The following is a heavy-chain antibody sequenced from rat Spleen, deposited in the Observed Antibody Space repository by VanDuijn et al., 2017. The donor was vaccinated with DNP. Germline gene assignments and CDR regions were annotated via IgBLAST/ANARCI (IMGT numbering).Heavy chain of an antibody. D-gene: IGHD1-11*01. CDR3: AKGPNYGGYSDYFDN. CDR1: GFTFSDYN. J-gene: IGHJ2*01. V-gene: IGHV5-7*01. CDR2: ISYDGSRT. Sequence: EVKLVESGGGLVQPGRSLKLSCAASGFTFSDYNMAWVRQAPKKGLEWVATISYDGSRTYYRDSVKGRFTISRDNAQNTLYLQMSKLGSEDTALYYCAKGPNYGGYSDYFDNWGQGVMVTVSS.